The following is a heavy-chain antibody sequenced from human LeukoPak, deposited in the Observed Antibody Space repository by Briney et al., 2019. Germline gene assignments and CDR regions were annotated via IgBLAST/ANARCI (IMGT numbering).Heavy chain of an antibody. CDR3: ARGDPYYDILTGYYPFDY. CDR1: GGSFSGYY. D-gene: IGHD3-9*01. V-gene: IGHV4-34*01. J-gene: IGHJ4*02. Sequence: SETLSLTCAVYGGSFSGYYWSWIRQPPGKGLEWIGEINHSGSTNYNPSLKSRVTISVDTSKNQFSLKLSSVTAADTAVYYCARGDPYYDILTGYYPFDYWGQGTLVTVSS. CDR2: INHSGST.